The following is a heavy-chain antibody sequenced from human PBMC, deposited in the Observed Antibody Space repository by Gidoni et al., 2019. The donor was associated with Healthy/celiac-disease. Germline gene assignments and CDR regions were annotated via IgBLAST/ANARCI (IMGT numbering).Heavy chain of an antibody. J-gene: IGHJ5*02. Sequence: EVQLVESGGGVVQPGGSLRRSCAASGFTFSSDAMSWVRQAPGKGLECVSAISSSGGSTYYANSVKGRFTISRDNSKNTLYLQMNSLRAEDTAVYYCAKDPMVVPAAKGGWFDPWGQGTLVTVSS. CDR1: GFTFSSDA. CDR2: ISSSGGST. D-gene: IGHD2-2*01. CDR3: AKDPMVVPAAKGGWFDP. V-gene: IGHV3-23*04.